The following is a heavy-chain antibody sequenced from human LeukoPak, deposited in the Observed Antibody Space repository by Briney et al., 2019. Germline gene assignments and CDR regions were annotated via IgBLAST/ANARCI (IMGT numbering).Heavy chain of an antibody. CDR1: GGSISSSSYY. CDR2: IYYSGST. J-gene: IGHJ4*02. CDR3: ARDRVAAAGIFF. V-gene: IGHV4-39*07. Sequence: SETLSLTCTVSGGSISSSSYYWGWLRQPPGKGLEWIGSIYYSGSTYYNPSLKSRVTISVDTSKNQSSLKLSSVTAADTAVYYCARDRVAAAGIFFWGQGTLVTVSS. D-gene: IGHD6-13*01.